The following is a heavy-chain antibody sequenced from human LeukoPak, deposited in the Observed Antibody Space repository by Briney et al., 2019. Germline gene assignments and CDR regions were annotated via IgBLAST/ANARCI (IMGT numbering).Heavy chain of an antibody. D-gene: IGHD3-22*01. V-gene: IGHV3-48*03. CDR2: ISSSGSTI. J-gene: IGHJ4*02. Sequence: GGSLRLSCAASGFTFSSYEMNWVRQAPGKGLEWASYISSSGSTIYYADSVKGRFTIPRDNAKNSLYLQMNSLRAEDTAVYYCARDRLPYYYDSSGLFDYWGQGTLVTVSS. CDR1: GFTFSSYE. CDR3: ARDRLPYYYDSSGLFDY.